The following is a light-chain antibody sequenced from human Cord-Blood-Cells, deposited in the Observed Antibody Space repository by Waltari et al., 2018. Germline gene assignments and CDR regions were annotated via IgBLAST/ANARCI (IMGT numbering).Light chain of an antibody. V-gene: IGKV3-11*01. J-gene: IGKJ1*01. CDR2: DAS. CDR1: QSVSSY. Sequence: EIVLTQSPATLSLPPGQRVTLSCRASQSVSSYLAGYQQKPGQAPRLLIYDASNGATGIPARFSGSGSGTDFTLTISSLEPEDVAVYYCQQRSNWPPTFGQGTKVEIK. CDR3: QQRSNWPPT.